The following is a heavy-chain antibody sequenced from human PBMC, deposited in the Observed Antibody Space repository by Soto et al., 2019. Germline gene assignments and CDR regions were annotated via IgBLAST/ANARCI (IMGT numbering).Heavy chain of an antibody. CDR3: ARATIFGVVITRDYYYGMDV. V-gene: IGHV1-2*04. CDR2: INPNSGGT. J-gene: IGHJ6*02. Sequence: QVQLVQSGAEVKKPGASVKVSCKASGYTFTGYYMHWVRQAPGQGLEWMGWINPNSGGTNYAQKFQGWVTMTRDTSISTAYMELSRLRSDDTAVYYCARATIFGVVITRDYYYGMDVWGQGTTVTVSS. D-gene: IGHD3-3*01. CDR1: GYTFTGYY.